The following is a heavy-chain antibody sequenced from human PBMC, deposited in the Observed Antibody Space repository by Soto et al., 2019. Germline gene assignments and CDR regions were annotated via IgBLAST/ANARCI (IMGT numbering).Heavy chain of an antibody. D-gene: IGHD1-1*01. CDR3: ARSPIIRLAWYMDV. CDR2: INPNSGGT. V-gene: IGHV1-2*04. CDR1: GYTFTGYY. J-gene: IGHJ6*03. Sequence: ASVKVSCKASGYTFTGYYMHCVRQAPGQGLEWMGWINPNSGGTNYAQKFQGWVTMTRDTSISTAYMELSRLRSDDTAVYYCARSPIIRLAWYMDVWGKGTTVTVSS.